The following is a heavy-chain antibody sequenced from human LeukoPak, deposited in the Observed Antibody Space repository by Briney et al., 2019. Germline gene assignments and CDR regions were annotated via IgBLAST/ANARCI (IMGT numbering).Heavy chain of an antibody. CDR2: IYTSGST. D-gene: IGHD1-26*01. CDR1: GGSISSGSYY. CDR3: GGVAPLMGDPDWYFDL. V-gene: IGHV4-61*02. J-gene: IGHJ2*01. Sequence: SQTLSLTCTVSGGSISSGSYYWSWIRQPAGKGLEWIGRIYTSGSTNYNPSLKSRVTISVATSKNQFSLKLSSVTAADTAVYFRGGVAPLMGDPDWYFDLWGRGTLVTVSS.